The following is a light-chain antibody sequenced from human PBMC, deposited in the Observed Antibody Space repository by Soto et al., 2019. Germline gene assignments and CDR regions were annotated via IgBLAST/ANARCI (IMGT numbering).Light chain of an antibody. Sequence: DIRRTQSPSALSASVGDRVTITCRASQSVSNWLACYRQNPGEAPKLLIYEGSTLERGVPPRFSGSGSGTELPLTISSLQPDDFATFYCQQYDPYSRTFGQGTKVQVK. CDR1: QSVSNW. J-gene: IGKJ1*01. V-gene: IGKV1-5*03. CDR3: QQYDPYSRT. CDR2: EGS.